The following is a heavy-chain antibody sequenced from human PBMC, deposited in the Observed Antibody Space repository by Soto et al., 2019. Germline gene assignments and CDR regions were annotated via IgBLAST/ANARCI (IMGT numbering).Heavy chain of an antibody. Sequence: PSETLSLTCAVSGASISTNVYYWAWIRQPPGEGLEWIGSISYTESANHNPSLKSRVTISVDTSKNQFSLQLSSVTASDTAVYFCARRTRNVAGRPPEPAPLFYFDYRGQGALVTVTS. CDR2: ISYTESA. V-gene: IGHV4-39*01. CDR1: GASISTNVYY. J-gene: IGHJ4*02. CDR3: ARRTRNVAGRPPEPAPLFYFDY. D-gene: IGHD6-6*01.